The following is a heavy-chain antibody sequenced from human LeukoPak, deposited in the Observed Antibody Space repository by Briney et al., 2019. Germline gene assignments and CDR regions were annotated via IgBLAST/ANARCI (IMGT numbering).Heavy chain of an antibody. CDR2: INPNSGST. CDR1: GYTFTDYY. J-gene: IGHJ3*02. CDR3: AKPILAPGLSVFDI. Sequence: ASVKVSCKASGYTFTDYYTHWVRQAPGQGLEWMGWINPNSGSTNYAQKFQGRVTMTRNTSISTAYMELSRLRSDDTAVYYCAKPILAPGLSVFDIWGQGTMVTVSS. D-gene: IGHD6-13*01. V-gene: IGHV1-2*02.